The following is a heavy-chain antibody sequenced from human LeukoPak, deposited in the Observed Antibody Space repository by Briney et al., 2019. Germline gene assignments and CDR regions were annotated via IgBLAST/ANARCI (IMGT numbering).Heavy chain of an antibody. CDR3: ARDPSNTSGYNAWFDS. V-gene: IGHV1-18*01. J-gene: IGHJ4*02. CDR2: ISCYNDDT. D-gene: IGHD3-22*01. Sequence: ASVKVSSKTSGYTFNTHGISWARQAPGPGLEWMGWISCYNDDTHYAQNHRGRFNMTTDASTSTAYMELRSLRSDDTAVYYCARDPSNTSGYNAWFDSWGQGTLVTVSS. CDR1: GYTFNTHG.